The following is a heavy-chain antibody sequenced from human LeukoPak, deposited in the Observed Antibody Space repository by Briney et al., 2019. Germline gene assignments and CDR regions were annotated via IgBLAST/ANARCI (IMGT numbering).Heavy chain of an antibody. CDR3: ARASAYVWGSYRHPIDY. D-gene: IGHD3-16*02. CDR2: INHSGGT. J-gene: IGHJ4*02. V-gene: IGHV4-34*01. Sequence: PSETLSLTCAVYGGSFSGYYWSWIRQPPGKGLEWIGEINHSGGTNYNPSLKSRVTISVDTSKNQFSLKLSSVTAADTAVYYCARASAYVWGSYRHPIDYWGQGTLVTVSS. CDR1: GGSFSGYY.